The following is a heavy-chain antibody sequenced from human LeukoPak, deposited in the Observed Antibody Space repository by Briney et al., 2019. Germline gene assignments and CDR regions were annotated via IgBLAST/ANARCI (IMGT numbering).Heavy chain of an antibody. CDR1: GFTFSSYE. CDR2: ISGSGGST. Sequence: AGGSLRLSCAASGFTFSSYEMNWVRQAPGKGLEWVSAISGSGGSTYYADSVKGRFTISRDNSKNTLYLQMNSPRAEDTAVYYCAKPHDYGDYQGGFDPWGQGTLVTVSS. J-gene: IGHJ5*02. V-gene: IGHV3-23*01. D-gene: IGHD4-17*01. CDR3: AKPHDYGDYQGGFDP.